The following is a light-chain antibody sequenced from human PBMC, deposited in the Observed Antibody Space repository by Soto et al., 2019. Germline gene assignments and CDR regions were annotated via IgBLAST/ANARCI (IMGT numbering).Light chain of an antibody. J-gene: IGKJ4*01. CDR3: QQRSNWLT. V-gene: IGKV3-11*01. CDR2: DAS. Sequence: IVLTQSPATLSLSPGERATLSCRASQSLSSYLAWYQQKPGQAPRLLIYDASNRATGIPARFSGSGSGTDFTLTISSLEPEDFAVYYCQQRSNWLTFGGGTMV. CDR1: QSLSSY.